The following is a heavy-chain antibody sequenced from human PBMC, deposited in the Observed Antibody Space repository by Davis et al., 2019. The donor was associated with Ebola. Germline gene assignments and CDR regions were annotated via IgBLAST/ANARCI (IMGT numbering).Heavy chain of an antibody. Sequence: AASVKVSCKASGYTFTNYYMHWVRQAPGQGLEWMGMINPNSGGTNYAQKFQGRVTMTRDTSISTAYMELSRLRSDDTAVYYCARALGYCSGGSCRTPVDYWGQGTLVTVSS. D-gene: IGHD2-15*01. CDR2: INPNSGGT. CDR1: GYTFTNYY. V-gene: IGHV1-2*02. J-gene: IGHJ4*02. CDR3: ARALGYCSGGSCRTPVDY.